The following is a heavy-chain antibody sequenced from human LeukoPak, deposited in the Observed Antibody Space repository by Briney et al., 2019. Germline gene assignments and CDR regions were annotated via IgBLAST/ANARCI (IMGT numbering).Heavy chain of an antibody. CDR1: GFTFSSYA. V-gene: IGHV3-30-3*01. CDR3: AKVATISGANFDY. CDR2: ISYDGSNK. Sequence: GGSLRLSCAASGFTFSSYAMHWVRQAPGKGLEWVAVISYDGSNKYYADSVKGRFTISRDNSKNTLYLQMNSLRAEDTAVYYCAKVATISGANFDYWGQGTLVTVSS. J-gene: IGHJ4*02. D-gene: IGHD5-24*01.